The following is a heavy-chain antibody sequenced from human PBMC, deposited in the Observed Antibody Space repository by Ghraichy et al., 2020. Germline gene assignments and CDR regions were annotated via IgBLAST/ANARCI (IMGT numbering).Heavy chain of an antibody. CDR2: ISSSGSTI. Sequence: TLSLTCAASGFTFSSYEMNWVRQAPGKGLEWVSYISSSGSTIYYADSVKGRFTISRDNAKNSLYLQMNSLRAEDTAVYYCARDLQYYDILTGYYMEGSFDYWGQGTLVTVSS. J-gene: IGHJ4*02. V-gene: IGHV3-48*03. CDR3: ARDLQYYDILTGYYMEGSFDY. D-gene: IGHD3-9*01. CDR1: GFTFSSYE.